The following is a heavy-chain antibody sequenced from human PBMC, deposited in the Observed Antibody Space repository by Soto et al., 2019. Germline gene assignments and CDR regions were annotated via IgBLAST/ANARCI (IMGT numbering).Heavy chain of an antibody. CDR1: GFTVSSNY. CDR3: AGYYGSGAAYYFMDV. CDR2: IYSGGDT. Sequence: GGSLRLSCAASGFTVSSNYMGWVRRAPGKGLEWVSVIYSGGDTYYADSVKGRFTISRDNSKTTLYLQMNSLRGEDTAVYYCAGYYGSGAAYYFMDVWGKGTTVTAP. V-gene: IGHV3-66*01. J-gene: IGHJ6*03. D-gene: IGHD3-10*01.